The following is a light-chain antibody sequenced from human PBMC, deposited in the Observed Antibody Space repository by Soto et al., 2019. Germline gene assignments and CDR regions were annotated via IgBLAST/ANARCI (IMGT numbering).Light chain of an antibody. CDR1: SSNIGSNY. CDR3: AAWDDSLSGHYV. CDR2: SNN. Sequence: SVLTQPPSASGTPGQRVTISCSGSSSNIGSNYVYWYQQLPGTAPKLLIYSNNQRPSGVPDRFSGSKSGTSASLASSGLRSEDEADYYCAAWDDSLSGHYVFGTGTKVTGL. V-gene: IGLV1-47*02. J-gene: IGLJ1*01.